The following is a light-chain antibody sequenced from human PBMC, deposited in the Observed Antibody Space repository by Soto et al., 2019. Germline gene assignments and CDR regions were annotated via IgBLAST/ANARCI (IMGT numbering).Light chain of an antibody. CDR3: QQLRSYPLS. V-gene: IGKV1-9*01. J-gene: IGKJ4*01. CDR1: QGISDY. CDR2: ITS. Sequence: DIQLTQSPSFLSASVGDRVTITCRASQGISDYLAWYQQEPGKAPKVLIYITSTLQSGVPSRFSRSGSGAEFPLPISSLQPGDSANYYCQQLRSYPLSFGGGTKVEI.